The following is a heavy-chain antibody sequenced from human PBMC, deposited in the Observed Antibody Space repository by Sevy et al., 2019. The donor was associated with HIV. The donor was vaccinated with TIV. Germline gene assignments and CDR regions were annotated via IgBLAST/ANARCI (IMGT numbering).Heavy chain of an antibody. CDR3: AVEFYSSSWSFEY. J-gene: IGHJ4*02. Sequence: SETLSLTCTVSGGSISSSSYYWGWIRQPPGKGLEWIGSIYYSGSTSYNPSLRSRVTISVDMSKNQFSLKLSSVTAADTAVYYCAVEFYSSSWSFEYWGQGTLVTVSS. D-gene: IGHD6-13*01. CDR1: GGSISSSSYY. CDR2: IYYSGST. V-gene: IGHV4-39*01.